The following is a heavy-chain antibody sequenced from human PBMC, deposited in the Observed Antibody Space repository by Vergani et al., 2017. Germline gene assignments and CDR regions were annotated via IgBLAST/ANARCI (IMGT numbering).Heavy chain of an antibody. CDR2: ISSSSSYI. CDR3: ARTTRGYYDILTSMDV. V-gene: IGHV3-21*01. D-gene: IGHD3-9*01. J-gene: IGHJ6*02. Sequence: EVQLVESGGGLVKPGGSLRLSCAASGFTFSSYSMNWVRQAPGKGLEWVSSISSSSSYIYYADSVKGRFTISRDNAKNSLYLQMNSLRAEDTAVYYCARTTRGYYDILTSMDVWGQGTTVTVSS. CDR1: GFTFSSYS.